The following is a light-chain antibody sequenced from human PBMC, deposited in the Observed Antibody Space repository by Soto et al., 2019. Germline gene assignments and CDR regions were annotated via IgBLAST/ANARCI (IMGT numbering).Light chain of an antibody. Sequence: DIQMTQSQSSLSASVGDRFAITCRASESINSYLNWYQQKPGKAPKLLIYGASSLESGVPSRFGGSGSGTDFTLTISSLQPEDFATYFCQQCYSTPRTFGQGTKVDIK. V-gene: IGKV1-39*01. CDR1: ESINSY. CDR2: GAS. CDR3: QQCYSTPRT. J-gene: IGKJ1*01.